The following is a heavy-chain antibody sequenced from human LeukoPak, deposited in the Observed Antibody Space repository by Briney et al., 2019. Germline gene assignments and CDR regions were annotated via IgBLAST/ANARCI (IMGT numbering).Heavy chain of an antibody. J-gene: IGHJ4*02. CDR2: ISYDGSNK. CDR1: GFTFSSYG. CDR3: AKDYYYDNYFDY. V-gene: IGHV3-30*18. D-gene: IGHD3-22*01. Sequence: GGSLRLSCAASGFTFSSYGMHWVRQAPGKGLEWVAVISYDGSNKYYADSVKGRFTISRDNSKNTLYLQMNSLRAEDTAVYYCAKDYYYDNYFDYWGQGTLVTVSS.